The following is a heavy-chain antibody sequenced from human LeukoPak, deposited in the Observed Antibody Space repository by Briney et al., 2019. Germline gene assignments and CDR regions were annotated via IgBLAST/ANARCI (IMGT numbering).Heavy chain of an antibody. Sequence: PAGSLRLSCAASGFTFSSYWMSWVRQAPGKGLEWVANIKQDGSEKYYVDSVKGRFTISRYNLKNTLYLQLNSLKPEDTAVYYCARGWTVRGVYSGFDYWGQGTLVSVSS. CDR1: GFTFSSYW. CDR3: ARGWTVRGVYSGFDY. V-gene: IGHV3-7*05. CDR2: IKQDGSEK. J-gene: IGHJ4*02. D-gene: IGHD3-10*01.